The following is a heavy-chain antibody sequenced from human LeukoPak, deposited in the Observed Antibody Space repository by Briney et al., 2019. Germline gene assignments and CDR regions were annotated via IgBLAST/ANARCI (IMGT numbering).Heavy chain of an antibody. J-gene: IGHJ6*03. CDR1: GFTFSGSA. CDR3: TRNAVVVPAARFDYYYYYMDV. CDR2: IRSKASSYAT. V-gene: IGHV3-73*01. D-gene: IGHD2-2*01. Sequence: GGSLKLSCAASGFTFSGSAMHWVRQASGKGLEWVGRIRSKASSYATAYAASVKGRFTISRDDSKNTAYLQMNSLKTEDTAVYYCTRNAVVVPAARFDYYYYYMDVWGKGTTVTVSS.